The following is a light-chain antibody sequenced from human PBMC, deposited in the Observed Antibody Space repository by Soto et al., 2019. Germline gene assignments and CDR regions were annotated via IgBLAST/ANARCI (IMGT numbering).Light chain of an antibody. Sequence: DIQLTQSPSFLSASVGDRVTITCRASQGISTYLAWYQQRPGKAPKLLIHTASTLQSGVPSRFSGSGSGTEFTLTISGLLPEDFAAYHCQQLYTLPFTFGQGTRLEIK. CDR2: TAS. CDR3: QQLYTLPFT. CDR1: QGISTY. J-gene: IGKJ5*01. V-gene: IGKV1-9*01.